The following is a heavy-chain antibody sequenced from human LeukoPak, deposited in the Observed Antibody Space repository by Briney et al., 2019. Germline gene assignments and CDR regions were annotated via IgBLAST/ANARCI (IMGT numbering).Heavy chain of an antibody. J-gene: IGHJ4*02. CDR1: GGSISSYY. CDR2: FYTSGNT. CDR3: VYSSGWYNFDY. V-gene: IGHV4-4*07. Sequence: PSETLSLTCTVSGGSISSYYWSWIRQPAGKGLEWIGRFYTSGNTNYNPSLKSRVTMSVDTSNNQFSLKLSSVTAADTAVYYCVYSSGWYNFDYWGQGTLVTVSS. D-gene: IGHD6-19*01.